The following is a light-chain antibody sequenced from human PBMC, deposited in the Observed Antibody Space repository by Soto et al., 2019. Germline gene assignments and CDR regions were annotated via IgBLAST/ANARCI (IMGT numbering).Light chain of an antibody. Sequence: EIGLTQSPGPLSLSPGERATLSCRASQSISSSYLAWYQQKPGQAPRLLIYGASSRAARIPDRFSGSGSGTDFALTISRLEPEDLAVYYCQQYGNSLYTFGQGTKLEIK. J-gene: IGKJ2*01. CDR3: QQYGNSLYT. CDR2: GAS. V-gene: IGKV3-20*01. CDR1: QSISSSY.